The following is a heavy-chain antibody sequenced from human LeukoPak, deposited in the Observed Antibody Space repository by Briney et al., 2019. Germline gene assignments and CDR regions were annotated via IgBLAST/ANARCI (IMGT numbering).Heavy chain of an antibody. CDR2: IYSSGTT. V-gene: IGHV4-39*07. Sequence: PSETLSLTCTVSGGSISSSSAYWGWIRQPPGKGLEWIGRIYSSGTTNYNPSLKSRVTMSLDTSKNQFSLRLSSMTAADTAVYYCARGAYSFDYWGQGTLVTVSS. CDR1: GGSISSSSAY. J-gene: IGHJ4*02. CDR3: ARGAYSFDY.